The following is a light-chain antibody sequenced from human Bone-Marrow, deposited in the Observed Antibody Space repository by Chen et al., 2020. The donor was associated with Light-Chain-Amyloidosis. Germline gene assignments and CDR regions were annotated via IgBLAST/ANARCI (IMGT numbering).Light chain of an antibody. J-gene: IGLJ3*02. CDR2: DVS. CDR1: AGDIGDYNY. Sequence: QSALTQPASVSGSPGQSITISCTGTAGDIGDYNYVSWYQHHPGRAPQLFIYDVSNRPSGVSSRFSGSKSGNTASLTISGLQAEDEADYYCGSYTDSNTLVAFGGGTKLTVL. CDR3: GSYTDSNTLVA. V-gene: IGLV2-14*03.